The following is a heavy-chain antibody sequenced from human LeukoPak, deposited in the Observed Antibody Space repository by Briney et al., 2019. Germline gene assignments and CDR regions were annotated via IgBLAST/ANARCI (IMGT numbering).Heavy chain of an antibody. CDR2: INPNSGGT. J-gene: IGHJ4*02. CDR1: GYTFTGYY. D-gene: IGHD6-19*01. V-gene: IGHV1-2*02. Sequence: ASVKVSCKASGYTFTGYYMHWVRQAPGQGLEWMGWINPNSGGTNYAQKFQGRVTMTRDTSISTAYMELSRLRSDDTAVYYCARDLDNPPAQYSGGSGAGDWGQGTLVTVSS. CDR3: ARDLDNPPAQYSGGSGAGD.